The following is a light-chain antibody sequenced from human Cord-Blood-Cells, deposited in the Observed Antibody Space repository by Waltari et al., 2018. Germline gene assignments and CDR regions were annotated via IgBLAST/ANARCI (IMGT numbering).Light chain of an antibody. Sequence: QSALTQPAPVSGSPGQSIPISCTGTSSDVGGYNYVSWYQQNPGKAPKLMIYEVSNRPSGVSNRFSGSKSGNTASLTISGLQAEDEADYYCSSYTSSSTLVFGGGTKLTVL. CDR1: SSDVGGYNY. V-gene: IGLV2-14*01. CDR3: SSYTSSSTLV. CDR2: EVS. J-gene: IGLJ3*02.